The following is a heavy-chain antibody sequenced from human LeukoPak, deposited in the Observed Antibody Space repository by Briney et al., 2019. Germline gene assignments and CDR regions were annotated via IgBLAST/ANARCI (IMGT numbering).Heavy chain of an antibody. V-gene: IGHV3-15*01. J-gene: IGHJ3*02. CDR3: AREGSDEFADI. CDR2: IKSKTDGGTT. D-gene: IGHD3-10*01. CDR1: GFTRSNEW. Sequence: GGSLRLSCAASGFTRSNEWVSWVRQAARKGLEWVGRIKSKTDGGTTDYAAPVKGRFTISRENAKNSFYPQLNSLRVEDTAIYYCAREGSDEFADIWGQGTFVTVSS.